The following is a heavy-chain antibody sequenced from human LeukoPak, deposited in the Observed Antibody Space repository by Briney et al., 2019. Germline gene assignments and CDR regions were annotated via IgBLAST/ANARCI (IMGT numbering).Heavy chain of an antibody. Sequence: PSETLSLTCNVSGGSINRSNYYWGWIRQPPGKGLEWITSIYYSGTTNYNPSLTSRVTTSVDTSKNHFSLRLTSVTAADTAVYYCARLGKATWSGRYNGKAYYYYYMDVWGKGTTVTVSS. CDR3: ARLGKATWSGRYNGKAYYYYYMDV. CDR1: GGSINRSNYY. J-gene: IGHJ6*03. V-gene: IGHV4-39*02. D-gene: IGHD3-3*01. CDR2: IYYSGTT.